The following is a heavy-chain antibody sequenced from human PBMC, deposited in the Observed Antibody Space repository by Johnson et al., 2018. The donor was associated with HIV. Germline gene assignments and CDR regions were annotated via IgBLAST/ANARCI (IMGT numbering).Heavy chain of an antibody. CDR2: INSDVSST. CDR1: GFTFSSYD. V-gene: IGHV3-74*01. CDR3: AKDRQWGPRDAFDI. Sequence: VHLVESGGGLVQPGGSLRLSCAASGFTFSSYDMHWVRQATGKGLEWVSRINSDVSSTSYADSVKGRFTISRDNAKNTLYLQMNSLRAEDTAVYDCAKDRQWGPRDAFDIWGQGTMVTVSS. J-gene: IGHJ3*02. D-gene: IGHD6-19*01.